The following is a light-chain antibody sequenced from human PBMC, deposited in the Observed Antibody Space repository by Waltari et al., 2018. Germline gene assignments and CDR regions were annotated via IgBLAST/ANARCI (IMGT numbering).Light chain of an antibody. CDR2: DVN. J-gene: IGLJ2*01. V-gene: IGLV2-14*03. Sequence: QSALTQPASVSGSPGRPITISCTGSSRDVGDYNYVSWYQQHAGQTPNVMIYDVNKRPSWVSNAFSGSKSGNTASLTISERQVEDEANDYCSSWTSSSTWIFGGGTKLTVL. CDR3: SSWTSSSTWI. CDR1: SRDVGDYNY.